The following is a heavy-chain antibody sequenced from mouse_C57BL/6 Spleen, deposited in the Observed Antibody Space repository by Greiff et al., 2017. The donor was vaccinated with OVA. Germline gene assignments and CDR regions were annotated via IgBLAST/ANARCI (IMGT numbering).Heavy chain of an antibody. J-gene: IGHJ2*01. CDR1: GYTFTDYE. CDR3: TRGSNYFDY. D-gene: IGHD5-1*01. CDR2: IDPETGGT. V-gene: IGHV1-15*01. Sequence: VQLQESGAELVRPGASVTLSCKASGYTFTDYEMHWVKQTPVHGLEWIGAIDPETGGTAYNQKFKGKAILTADKSSSTAYMELRSLTSEDSAVYYCTRGSNYFDYWGQGTTLTVSS.